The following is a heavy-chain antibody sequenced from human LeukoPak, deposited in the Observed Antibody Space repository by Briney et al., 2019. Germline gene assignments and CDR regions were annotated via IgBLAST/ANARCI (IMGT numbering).Heavy chain of an antibody. V-gene: IGHV4-39*01. Sequence: SETLSLTCTVSGGSISSSSYYWGWIRQPPGKGLEWIGSIYYSGSTYYNPSLKSRVTISVDTSKNQFSLKLSSVTAADTAVYYCARGPGALTGDFDWFDPWGQGTLVTVSS. CDR1: GGSISSSSYY. D-gene: IGHD7-27*01. CDR2: IYYSGST. CDR3: ARGPGALTGDFDWFDP. J-gene: IGHJ5*02.